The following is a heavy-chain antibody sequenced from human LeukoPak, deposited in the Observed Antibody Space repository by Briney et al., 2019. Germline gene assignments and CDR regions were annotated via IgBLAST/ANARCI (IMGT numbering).Heavy chain of an antibody. J-gene: IGHJ4*02. Sequence: SCKASGYTFTSYGMHWVRQAPGKGLEWVAFIRYDGSNKYYADSVKGRFTISRDNSKNTLYLQMNSLRAEDTAVYYCAKGADYWGQGTLVTVSS. V-gene: IGHV3-30*02. CDR1: GYTFTSYG. CDR3: AKGADY. CDR2: IRYDGSNK.